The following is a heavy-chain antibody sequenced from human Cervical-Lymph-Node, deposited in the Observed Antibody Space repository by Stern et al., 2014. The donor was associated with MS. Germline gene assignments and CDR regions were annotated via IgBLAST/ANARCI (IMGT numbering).Heavy chain of an antibody. CDR3: ARATDL. V-gene: IGHV4-59*11. CDR1: GASITSHF. J-gene: IGHJ5*02. Sequence: DQLVESGPGLLRPSETLSLTCTVSGASITSHFWSWIRQPPGKGLEWVGYIYYRGTTNYNATLQGRAAISIDASKTQFSLRLSSVTAADTAVYYCARATDLWGQGTRVTVSS. CDR2: IYYRGTT.